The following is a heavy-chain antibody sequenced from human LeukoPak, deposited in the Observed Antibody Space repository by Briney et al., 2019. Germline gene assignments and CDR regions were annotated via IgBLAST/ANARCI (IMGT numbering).Heavy chain of an antibody. CDR1: GFTFSSYG. D-gene: IGHD4-17*01. J-gene: IGHJ4*02. CDR2: ISYDGSNK. V-gene: IGHV3-30*03. CDR3: ARGARDDGDPTREEDY. Sequence: GGSLRLSCAASGFTFSSYGMSWVRQAPGKGLEWVAVISYDGSNKYYADSVKGRFTISTDNSKNTLYLQMNNLRAEDTAVYYCARGARDDGDPTREEDYWGQGTLVTVSS.